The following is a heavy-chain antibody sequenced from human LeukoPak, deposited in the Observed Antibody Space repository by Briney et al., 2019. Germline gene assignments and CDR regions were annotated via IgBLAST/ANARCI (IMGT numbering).Heavy chain of an antibody. CDR2: ISGSGGST. J-gene: IGHJ5*02. Sequence: GGSLRLSCAASGFTFSSYAMSWVRQAPGKGLEWVSAISGSGGSTDYADSVKGRFTISRDNSKNPLYLQMNSLRVEDTAVYYCANSYCGGDCYLPWGQGTLVTVSS. CDR3: ANSYCGGDCYLP. V-gene: IGHV3-23*01. CDR1: GFTFSSYA. D-gene: IGHD2-21*02.